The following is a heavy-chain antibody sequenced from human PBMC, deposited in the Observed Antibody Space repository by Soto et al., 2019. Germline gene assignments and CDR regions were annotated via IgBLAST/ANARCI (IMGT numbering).Heavy chain of an antibody. CDR2: ISGSGGST. J-gene: IGHJ6*02. D-gene: IGHD5-18*01. CDR1: GFTFSSYA. V-gene: IGHV3-23*01. Sequence: GGSLRLSCAASGFTFSSYAMSWVRQAPGKGLEWVSAISGSGGSTYYADSVKGRFTISRDNSKNTLYLQMNSLRAEDTAVYYCAKDSFVDIAMSTYYYYYYRMDVWGQGTTVTVS. CDR3: AKDSFVDIAMSTYYYYYYRMDV.